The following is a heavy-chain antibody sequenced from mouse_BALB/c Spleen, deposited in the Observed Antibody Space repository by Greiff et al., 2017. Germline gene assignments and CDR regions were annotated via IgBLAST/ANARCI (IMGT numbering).Heavy chain of an antibody. V-gene: IGHV5-12-1*01. CDR3: ARPNWDGAWFAY. J-gene: IGHJ3*01. CDR1: GFAFSSYD. CDR2: ISSGGGST. Sequence: EVKLMESGGGLVKPGGSLKLSCAASGFAFSSYDMSWVRQTPEKRLEWVAYISSGGGSTYYPDTVKGRFTISRDNAKNTLYLQMSSLKSEDTAMYYCARPNWDGAWFAYWGQGTLVTVSA. D-gene: IGHD4-1*02.